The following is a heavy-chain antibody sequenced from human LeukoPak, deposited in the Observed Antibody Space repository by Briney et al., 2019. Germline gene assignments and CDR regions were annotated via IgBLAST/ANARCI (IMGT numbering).Heavy chain of an antibody. CDR3: AKDLVYLGYCSSTSCYAYAIDI. J-gene: IGHJ3*02. D-gene: IGHD2-2*01. CDR1: GFTFSSYG. V-gene: IGHV3-30*18. Sequence: TGGSLRLSCAASGFTFSSYGMHWVRQAPGKGLEWVAVISYDGSNKYYADSVKGRFTISRDNSKNTLYLQMNSLRAEDTAVYYCAKDLVYLGYCSSTSCYAYAIDIWGQGTMVTVSS. CDR2: ISYDGSNK.